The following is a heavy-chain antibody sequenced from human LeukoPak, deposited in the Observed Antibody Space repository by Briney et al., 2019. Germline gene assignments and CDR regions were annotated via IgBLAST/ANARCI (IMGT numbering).Heavy chain of an antibody. CDR1: GFIVSSNY. CDR3: ARLGYYDALTDILDVF. D-gene: IGHD3-9*01. V-gene: IGHV3-53*01. Sequence: PGGSLRLSCAASGFIVSSNYMSWVRQAPGKGLEWVSIIYSGGSTYYADSVKGRFTISRDISKNTLHLQMNSLRAEDTAVYYCARLGYYDALTDILDVFWGQGTLVTVSS. CDR2: IYSGGST. J-gene: IGHJ4*02.